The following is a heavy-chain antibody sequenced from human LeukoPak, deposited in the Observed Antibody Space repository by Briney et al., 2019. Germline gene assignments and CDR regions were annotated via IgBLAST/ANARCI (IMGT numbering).Heavy chain of an antibody. CDR2: IYSGGST. V-gene: IGHV3-53*01. CDR1: GFTVSSNY. D-gene: IGHD3-16*01. CDR3: ARGYGPYYGPIGY. Sequence: PGGSLRLSCAASGFTVSSNYMSWVRQAPGKGLEWVSVIYSGGSTYYADSVKGRFTISRDNSKNTLYLQMNSLRAEDTAVYYCARGYGPYYGPIGYCGQGSLVTVSS. J-gene: IGHJ4*02.